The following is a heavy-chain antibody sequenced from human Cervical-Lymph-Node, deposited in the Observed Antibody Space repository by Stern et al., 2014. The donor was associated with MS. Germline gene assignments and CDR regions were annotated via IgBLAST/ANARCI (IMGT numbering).Heavy chain of an antibody. Sequence: EVQLVQSGAEVKRPGESLRISCKGSGYSFTGHWINWVRQMAGKGLEGMGRTDPSESYVKYSPSFQGHVTISADKSISTAYLQWSSLKASDTAVYYCARHDSAGTILYWGQGTLVTVSS. CDR2: TDPSESYV. V-gene: IGHV5-10-1*01. CDR1: GYSFTGHW. D-gene: IGHD1-7*01. CDR3: ARHDSAGTILY. J-gene: IGHJ4*02.